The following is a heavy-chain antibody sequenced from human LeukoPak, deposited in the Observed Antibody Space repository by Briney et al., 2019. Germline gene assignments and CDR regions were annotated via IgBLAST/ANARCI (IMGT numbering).Heavy chain of an antibody. Sequence: GGSLRLSCAASGFTFSGYGMHWVRQAPGKGLEWVAVISYDGSNKYYADSVKGRFTISRDNSKNTLYLQMNSLRAEDTAVYYCAKSGNIVVVVAATGGWFDPWGQGTLVTVSS. CDR2: ISYDGSNK. CDR1: GFTFSGYG. D-gene: IGHD2-15*01. CDR3: AKSGNIVVVVAATGGWFDP. J-gene: IGHJ5*02. V-gene: IGHV3-30*18.